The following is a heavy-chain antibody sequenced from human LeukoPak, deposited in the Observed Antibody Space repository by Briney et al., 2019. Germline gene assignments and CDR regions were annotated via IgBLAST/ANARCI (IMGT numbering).Heavy chain of an antibody. J-gene: IGHJ4*02. D-gene: IGHD4-23*01. CDR3: ARHYSGNWRPYFDY. CDR1: GGSISSYY. V-gene: IGHV4-59*08. CDR2: IYYSGST. Sequence: PSETLSLTCTVSGGSISSYYWSWIRQPPGKGLEWIGYIYYSGSTNYNPSLKSRVTISVDTSKNQFSLKLSSVTAADTAVYYCARHYSGNWRPYFDYWGQGTLVTVSS.